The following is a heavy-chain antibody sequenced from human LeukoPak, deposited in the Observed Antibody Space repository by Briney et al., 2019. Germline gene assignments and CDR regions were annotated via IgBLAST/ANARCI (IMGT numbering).Heavy chain of an antibody. J-gene: IGHJ4*02. CDR1: GGSISSYY. CDR3: ARARDYGEDDY. D-gene: IGHD4-17*01. CDR2: IYYSGST. V-gene: IGHV4-59*01. Sequence: SETLSLTCTVSGGSISSYYWSWSRQPPGKGLEWVGYIYYSGSTNYHPSLKSRVTISVDTSKNQFSLRLSSVTAADTAVYYCARARDYGEDDYWGQGTLVTVSS.